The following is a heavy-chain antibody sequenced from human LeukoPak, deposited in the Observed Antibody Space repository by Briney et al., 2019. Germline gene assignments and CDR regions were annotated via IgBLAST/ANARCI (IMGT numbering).Heavy chain of an antibody. J-gene: IGHJ4*02. CDR3: ARVECSSTTCYDDY. Sequence: ASVQVSCKTSGYTFRSYAISWVRQAPGQGLERMGWINVYNGYTNYAQNFQGRVTMTTDTSTSTAYMEVRSLRSDDTAVYYCARVECSSTTCYDDYWGQGTLVIVSS. CDR2: INVYNGYT. V-gene: IGHV1-18*01. CDR1: GYTFRSYA. D-gene: IGHD2-2*01.